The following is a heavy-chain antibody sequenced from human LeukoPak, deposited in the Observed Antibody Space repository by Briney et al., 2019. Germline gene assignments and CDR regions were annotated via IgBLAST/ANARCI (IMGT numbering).Heavy chain of an antibody. Sequence: GGSLRLSCAASGFTFSDYYMSWIRQAPGKGLEGVSYISSSGSNIYYADSVKGRFTISRDNAKNSLYLQMNSLRAEDTAVYYCARVESGYHAFDIWGQGTMVTVSS. CDR1: GFTFSDYY. CDR2: ISSSGSNI. J-gene: IGHJ3*02. V-gene: IGHV3-11*01. D-gene: IGHD3-3*01. CDR3: ARVESGYHAFDI.